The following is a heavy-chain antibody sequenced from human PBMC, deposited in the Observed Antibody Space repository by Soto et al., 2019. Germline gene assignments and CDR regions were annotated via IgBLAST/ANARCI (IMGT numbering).Heavy chain of an antibody. J-gene: IGHJ5*02. CDR3: AGHLGFLGWLRFDP. CDR2: IYYSGST. V-gene: IGHV4-59*08. CDR1: GGSISSYY. Sequence: PSETLSLTCTVSGGSISSYYWSWIRQPPGKGLEWIGYIYYSGSTNYNPSLKSRVTISVDTSKNQFSLKLSSVTAADTAVYYCAGHLGFLGWLRFDPWGKGALVTVSS. D-gene: IGHD3-3*01.